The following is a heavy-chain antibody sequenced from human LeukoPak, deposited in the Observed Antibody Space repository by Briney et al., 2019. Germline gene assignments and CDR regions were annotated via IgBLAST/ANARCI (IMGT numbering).Heavy chain of an antibody. D-gene: IGHD1-1*01. CDR3: ARYTDHYYFDY. CDR2: IYPGDSDT. V-gene: IGHV5-51*01. CDR1: GYSFTSYW. J-gene: IGHJ4*02. Sequence: NLGESLKISCKGSGYSFTSYWIGWVRQMPRKGVEWMGIIYPGDSDTRYSPSFQGQVTISADKSISTAYLQWSSLNTSDTAIYYCARYTDHYYFDYWGQGTLVTVSS.